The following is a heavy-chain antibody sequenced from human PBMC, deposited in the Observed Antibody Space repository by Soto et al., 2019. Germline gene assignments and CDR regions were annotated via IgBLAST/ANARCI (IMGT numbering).Heavy chain of an antibody. CDR2: IYPGDSDT. CDR3: ARRNMYYYDSSGSRSNFDY. Sequence: PGESLKISCKGPGYSFTSYWIGWVRQMPGKGLEWMGIIYPGDSDTRYSPSFQGQVTISADKSISTAYLQWSSLKASDTAMYYCARRNMYYYDSSGSRSNFDYWGQGTLVTVSS. J-gene: IGHJ4*02. CDR1: GYSFTSYW. D-gene: IGHD3-22*01. V-gene: IGHV5-51*01.